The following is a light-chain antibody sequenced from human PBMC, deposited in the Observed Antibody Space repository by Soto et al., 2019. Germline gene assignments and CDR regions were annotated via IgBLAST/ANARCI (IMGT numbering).Light chain of an antibody. V-gene: IGLV1-47*01. J-gene: IGLJ1*01. CDR2: RND. Sequence: QSVLTQPPSASGTPGQRVTISCSGSSSNIGRTYVYWYQQLPGTAPKLLIYRNDQRPSGVPDRLSGSKSGTSASLAISGLRSEDEADYYCAAWDDSLSGLYVFGTGTKVTVL. CDR3: AAWDDSLSGLYV. CDR1: SSNIGRTY.